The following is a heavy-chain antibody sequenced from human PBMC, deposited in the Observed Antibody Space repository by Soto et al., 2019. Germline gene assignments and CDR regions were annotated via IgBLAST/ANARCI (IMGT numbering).Heavy chain of an antibody. V-gene: IGHV1-8*01. CDR1: GYTFTSYD. D-gene: IGHD6-19*01. J-gene: IGHJ6*02. CDR3: ARLQIIAVAGRVYYYGMDV. CDR2: MNPNSGNT. Sequence: GASVKVSCKASGYTFTSYDINWVRQATGQGLEWMGWMNPNSGNTGYAQKFQGRVTMTRNTSISTAYMELSSLRSEDTAVYYCARLQIIAVAGRVYYYGMDVWGQGTTVTVSS.